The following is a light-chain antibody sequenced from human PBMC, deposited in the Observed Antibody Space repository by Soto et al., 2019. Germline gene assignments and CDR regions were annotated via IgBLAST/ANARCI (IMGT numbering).Light chain of an antibody. J-gene: IGLJ2*01. CDR3: SSYAGSNNLV. Sequence: QYVLTQPPSASGSPGQSVTLSCTGTSSDVGGYNYVSWYQQHPGKAPKLMIYEVSKRPSGVPDRFSGSKSGNTASLTVSGLQAEDEADYYCSSYAGSNNLVFGGGTKLTVL. CDR2: EVS. CDR1: SSDVGGYNY. V-gene: IGLV2-8*01.